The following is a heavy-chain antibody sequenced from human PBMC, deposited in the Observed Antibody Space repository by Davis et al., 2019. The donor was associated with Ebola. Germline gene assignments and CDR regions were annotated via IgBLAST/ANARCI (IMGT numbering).Heavy chain of an antibody. J-gene: IGHJ4*02. V-gene: IGHV1-2*04. CDR3: ARGGYCSGGSCYFFYY. D-gene: IGHD2-15*01. CDR1: GYTFTGYY. Sequence: ASVKVSCKAPGYTFTGYYMHWVRQAPGQGLEWMGWINPNSGGTNYAQKFQGWVTMTRDTSISTAYMELSRLRSDDTAVYYCARGGYCSGGSCYFFYYWGQGTLVTVSS. CDR2: INPNSGGT.